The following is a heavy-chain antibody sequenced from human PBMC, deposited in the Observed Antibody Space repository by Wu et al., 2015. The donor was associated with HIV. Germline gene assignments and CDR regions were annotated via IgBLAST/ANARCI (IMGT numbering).Heavy chain of an antibody. Sequence: QVQLVQSGAEVKKPGASVKVSCKASGYTFTGYDINWVRQATGQGLEWMGWMNPNSGNTGYAQEFQGRVTMTRDTSINTAYMELSSLTSGDTAVYYCARGGGWLRTGPDYDYWGQGTLVTVSS. V-gene: IGHV1-8*01. CDR1: GYTFTGYD. CDR2: MNPNSGNT. J-gene: IGHJ4*02. D-gene: IGHD5-12*01. CDR3: ARGGGWLRTGPDYDY.